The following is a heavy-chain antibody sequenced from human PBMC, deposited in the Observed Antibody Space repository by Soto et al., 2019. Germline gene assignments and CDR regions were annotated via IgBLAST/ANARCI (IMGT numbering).Heavy chain of an antibody. Sequence: GGSLRLSCAASGFTFSSYGMHWVRQAPGKGLEWVAVISYDGSNKYYADSVKGRFTISRDNSKNTLYLQMNSLRAEDTAVYYCAKGLAPDYGDYAYYYYYYMDVWGKGTTVTVSS. V-gene: IGHV3-30*18. CDR1: GFTFSSYG. CDR3: AKGLAPDYGDYAYYYYYYMDV. D-gene: IGHD4-17*01. J-gene: IGHJ6*03. CDR2: ISYDGSNK.